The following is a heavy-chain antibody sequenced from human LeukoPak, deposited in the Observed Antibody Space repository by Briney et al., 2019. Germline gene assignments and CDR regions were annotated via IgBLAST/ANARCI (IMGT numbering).Heavy chain of an antibody. CDR1: GFTFRSYG. J-gene: IGHJ4*02. V-gene: IGHV3-33*08. CDR2: IWYDGSNK. CDR3: ARLGRRAAVAGPFDY. D-gene: IGHD6-19*01. Sequence: GGSLRLSCVASGFTFRSYGMHWVRQAPGKGLEWVAVIWYDGSNKYYADSVKGRFTISRDNSKNTLYLQMNSLRAEDTAVYYCARLGRRAAVAGPFDYWGQGTLVTVSS.